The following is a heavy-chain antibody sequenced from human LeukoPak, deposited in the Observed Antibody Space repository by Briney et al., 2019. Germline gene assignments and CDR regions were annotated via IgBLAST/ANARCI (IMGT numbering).Heavy chain of an antibody. J-gene: IGHJ6*03. D-gene: IGHD3-9*01. Sequence: XTCXVXXXFFSGYYWSWIRQPPGKGLEWIGEINHSGSTDYNPSLKSRVTISVDTSKNQFSLKLSSVTAADTAVYYCARRVRYFDWIYYYYMDVWGKGTTVTVSS. CDR2: INHSGST. CDR1: XXFFSGYY. CDR3: ARRVRYFDWIYYYYMDV. V-gene: IGHV4-34*01.